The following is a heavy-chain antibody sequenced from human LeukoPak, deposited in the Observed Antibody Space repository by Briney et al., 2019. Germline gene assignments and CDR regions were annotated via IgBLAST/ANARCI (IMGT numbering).Heavy chain of an antibody. CDR2: IHHYGTT. V-gene: IGHV4-34*01. J-gene: IGHJ4*02. Sequence: TSETLSLTCAVYGGSFSGYYWSWIRQTPEKGLEWIGEIHHYGTTNYNPSLKSRVTILIDTSKVQFSLKLSSVTAADTAVYYCARTFQSTVPGIAGAGAFDCWGQGILVTVSS. CDR1: GGSFSGYY. D-gene: IGHD6-13*01. CDR3: ARTFQSTVPGIAGAGAFDC.